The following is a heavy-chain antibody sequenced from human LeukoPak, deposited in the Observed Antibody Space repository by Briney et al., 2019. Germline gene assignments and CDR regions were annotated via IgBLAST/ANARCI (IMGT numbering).Heavy chain of an antibody. J-gene: IGHJ5*02. CDR1: GHTFTGYY. Sequence: KVSCKASGHTFTGYYMHWVRQAPGQGLEWMGRIIPILGIANYAQKFQGRVTITADKSTSTAYMELSSLRSEDTAVYYCARDLWSAVVGFDPWGQGTLVTVSS. CDR3: ARDLWSAVVGFDP. D-gene: IGHD2-15*01. CDR2: IIPILGIA. V-gene: IGHV1-69*04.